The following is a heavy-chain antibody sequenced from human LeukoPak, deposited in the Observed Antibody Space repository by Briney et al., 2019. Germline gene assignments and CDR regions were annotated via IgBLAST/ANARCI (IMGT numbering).Heavy chain of an antibody. CDR1: GGSISSYY. V-gene: IGHV4-59*01. J-gene: IGHJ4*02. CDR2: IYYSGST. Sequence: SETLSLTCTVSGGSISSYYWSWIRQPPGKELEWIGYIYYSGSTNYNPSLKSRVTISVDTSKNQFSLRLASVNAADTAVYYCARGGSAYDDWGQGTLVTVSS. D-gene: IGHD3-10*01. CDR3: ARGGSAYDD.